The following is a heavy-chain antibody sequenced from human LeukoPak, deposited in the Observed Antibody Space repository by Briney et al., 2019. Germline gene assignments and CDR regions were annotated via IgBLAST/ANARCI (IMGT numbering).Heavy chain of an antibody. J-gene: IGHJ4*02. V-gene: IGHV3-66*01. CDR2: IYSSGST. CDR1: GFTVSSNY. CDR3: ARVYDILTGYPFDY. D-gene: IGHD3-9*01. Sequence: QPGGSLRLSCAASGFTVSSNYMSWVRQAPGKGLEWVSVIYSSGSTYYADSVKGRFTISRDNSKNTLYLQMNSLSAEDTAVYYCARVYDILTGYPFDYWGQGTLVTVSS.